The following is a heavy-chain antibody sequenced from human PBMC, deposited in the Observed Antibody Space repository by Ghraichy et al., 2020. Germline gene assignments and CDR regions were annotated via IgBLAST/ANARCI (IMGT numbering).Heavy chain of an antibody. J-gene: IGHJ6*02. D-gene: IGHD2-15*01. CDR3: ARSGGINYYYGMDV. Sequence: GGSLRLSCAASGFTFSSYSMNWVRQAPGKGLEWVSSISSSSSYIYYADSVKGRFTISRDNAKNSLYLQMNSLRAEDTAVYYCARSGGINYYYGMDVWGQGTTVTVSS. V-gene: IGHV3-21*01. CDR2: ISSSSSYI. CDR1: GFTFSSYS.